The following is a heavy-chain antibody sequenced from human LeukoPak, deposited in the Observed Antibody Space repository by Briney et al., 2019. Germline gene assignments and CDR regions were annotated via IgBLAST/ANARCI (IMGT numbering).Heavy chain of an antibody. CDR3: AKDPNSGYDWGQYYFDY. CDR2: ISGSGGNT. CDR1: GFTFSSYA. D-gene: IGHD5-12*01. J-gene: IGHJ4*02. Sequence: PGGSLRLSCAASGFTFSSYAMSWVRQAPGKGLEWVSAISGSGGNTYYADSVKGRFTISRDNSKNTLYLQMNSLRAEDTAVYYCAKDPNSGYDWGQYYFDYWGQGTLVTVSS. V-gene: IGHV3-23*01.